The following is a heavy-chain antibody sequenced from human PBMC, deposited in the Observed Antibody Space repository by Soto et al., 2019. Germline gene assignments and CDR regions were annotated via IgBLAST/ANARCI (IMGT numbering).Heavy chain of an antibody. CDR2: INAGNGNT. D-gene: IGHD6-6*01. CDR1: GYTFTSYA. Sequence: GASVKVSCKASGYTFTSYAMHWVRQAPGQRLEWMGWINAGNGNTKYSQKFQGRVTITRDTSASTAYMELSSLRSEDTAVYYCARNARPGYYFDYWGQGTLVTVSS. CDR3: ARNARPGYYFDY. J-gene: IGHJ4*02. V-gene: IGHV1-3*01.